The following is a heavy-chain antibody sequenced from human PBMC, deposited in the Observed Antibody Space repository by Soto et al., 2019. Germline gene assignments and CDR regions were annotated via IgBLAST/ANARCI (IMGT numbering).Heavy chain of an antibody. V-gene: IGHV1-46*01. Sequence: QVQLVQSGAEVKKPGASVKVSCKASGYTFTSYYMHWVRQAPGQGLEWMGIINPSGGSTSYAQKFQGRVTMTRDTSTSTVYMELSSLRSEDSAVYYCASHTCSSTSCYPEVGVDYWGQGTLVTVSS. CDR2: INPSGGST. D-gene: IGHD2-2*01. CDR3: ASHTCSSTSCYPEVGVDY. CDR1: GYTFTSYY. J-gene: IGHJ4*02.